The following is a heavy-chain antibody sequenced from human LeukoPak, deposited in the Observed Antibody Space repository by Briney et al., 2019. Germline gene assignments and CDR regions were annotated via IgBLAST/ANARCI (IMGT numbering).Heavy chain of an antibody. CDR1: GFTFSNYW. CDR2: IKQDGSEK. CDR3: ARSREFDY. Sequence: GGSLRLSCAASGFTFSNYWMSWVRRAPGKGLEWVASIKQDGSEKYYVDSVKGRFTISRDNAKNSLYLQMNSLRAEDTAVYYCARSREFDYWGQGTLVTVSS. D-gene: IGHD1-26*01. V-gene: IGHV3-7*01. J-gene: IGHJ4*02.